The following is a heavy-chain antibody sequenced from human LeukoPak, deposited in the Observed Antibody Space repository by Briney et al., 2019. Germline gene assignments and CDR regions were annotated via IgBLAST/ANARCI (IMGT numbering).Heavy chain of an antibody. V-gene: IGHV1-46*01. CDR1: GYTFTSYY. CDR2: INPSGGST. D-gene: IGHD2-2*01. J-gene: IGHJ6*03. CDR3: ARAGCSSTSCHPYYYYYMDV. Sequence: GASVKVSCKASGYTFTSYYMHWVRQAPGQGLEWMGIINPSGGSTSYAQKFQGRVTMTRDMSTSTVYMELSSLRSEDTAVYYCARAGCSSTSCHPYYYYYMDVWGKGTTVTVSS.